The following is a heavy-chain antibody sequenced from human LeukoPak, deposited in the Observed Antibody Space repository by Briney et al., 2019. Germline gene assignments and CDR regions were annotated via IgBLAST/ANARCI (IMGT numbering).Heavy chain of an antibody. V-gene: IGHV4-59*01. CDR2: IHYSGST. CDR3: ARLTKNDSGSFRFGKKKRGYMDV. Sequence: SETLSLTCTVSGGSISSFYWTWIRQPPGKGLEWIGNIHYSGSTNYNPSLKSRVTISVDTSKNQFSLKLNSVTAADTAVYYCARLTKNDSGSFRFGKKKRGYMDVWGKGTTVTISS. CDR1: GGSISSFY. D-gene: IGHD3-10*01. J-gene: IGHJ6*03.